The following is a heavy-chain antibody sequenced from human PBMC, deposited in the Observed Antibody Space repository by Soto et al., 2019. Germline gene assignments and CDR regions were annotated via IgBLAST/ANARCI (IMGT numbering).Heavy chain of an antibody. CDR1: GFTFSDYP. V-gene: IGHV3-30*04. Sequence: GGSLRLSCAASGFTFSDYPMHWVRQAPGKGLEWVAVISYDGRVKYYVDSVKGRFTISRDNAKNLLYLQMNSLRAEDTAVYYCVRELDGLDVWGQGTTVTVSS. CDR3: VRELDGLDV. J-gene: IGHJ6*02. CDR2: ISYDGRVK.